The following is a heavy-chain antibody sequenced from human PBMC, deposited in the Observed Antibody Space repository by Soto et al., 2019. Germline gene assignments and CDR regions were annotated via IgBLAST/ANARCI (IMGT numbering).Heavy chain of an antibody. D-gene: IGHD3-3*01. V-gene: IGHV4-59*01. CDR3: AGTITIFGVAIDY. J-gene: IGHJ4*02. Sequence: QVQLQESGPGLVKPSETLSLTCTVSGGSISSYYWSWIRQPPGKGLEWIGYIYYSGSTNYNPSLKSRVTISVDTSKNQFSLKLSSVTAADTAVYYCAGTITIFGVAIDYWGQGTLVTVSS. CDR2: IYYSGST. CDR1: GGSISSYY.